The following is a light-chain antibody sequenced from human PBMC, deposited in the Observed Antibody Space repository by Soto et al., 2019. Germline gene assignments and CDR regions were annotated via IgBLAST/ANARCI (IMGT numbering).Light chain of an antibody. CDR2: GNS. CDR3: GTWDSGLGAYV. J-gene: IGLJ1*01. V-gene: IGLV1-40*01. Sequence: QSVLTQPPSVSGAPGQRVTISCTGSSSNIGAGYDVHWYQQLPGTAPKLLIYGNSNRPSGVPDRFSGSKSGTSASLAITGLQAEDEADYYCGTWDSGLGAYVFATGTKVTVL. CDR1: SSNIGAGYD.